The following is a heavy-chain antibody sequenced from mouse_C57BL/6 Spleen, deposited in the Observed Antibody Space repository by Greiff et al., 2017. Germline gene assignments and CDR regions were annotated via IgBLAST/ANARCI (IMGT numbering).Heavy chain of an antibody. CDR2: IWRGGST. CDR1: GFSLTSYG. J-gene: IGHJ4*01. D-gene: IGHD2-5*01. CDR3: AKGGVVTHYYAMDY. V-gene: IGHV2-5*01. Sequence: QVQLKESGPGLVQPSQSLSITCTVSGFSLTSYGVHWVRQSPGKGLEWLGVIWRGGSTDYNAAFMSRLSITKDNSKSQVFFKMISLQADDTAIYYCAKGGVVTHYYAMDYWGQGTSVTVSS.